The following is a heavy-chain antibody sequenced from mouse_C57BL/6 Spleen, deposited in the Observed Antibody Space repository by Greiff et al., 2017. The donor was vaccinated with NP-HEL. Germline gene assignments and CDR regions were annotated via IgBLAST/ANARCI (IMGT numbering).Heavy chain of an antibody. CDR1: GFNIKDDY. Sequence: EVKLMESGAELVRPGASVKLSCTASGFNIKDDYMHWVKQRPEQGLEWIGWIDPENGDTEYASKFQGKATITADTSSNPAYLQLSSLTSEDTAVYYCIYYGSSPYYFDYWGQGTTLTVSS. CDR3: IYYGSSPYYFDY. J-gene: IGHJ2*01. CDR2: IDPENGDT. D-gene: IGHD1-1*01. V-gene: IGHV14-4*01.